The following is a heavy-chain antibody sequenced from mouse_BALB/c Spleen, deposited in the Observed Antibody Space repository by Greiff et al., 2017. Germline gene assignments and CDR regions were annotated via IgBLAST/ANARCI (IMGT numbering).Heavy chain of an antibody. D-gene: IGHD2-4*01. Sequence: EVKLQESGPGLVKPSQSLSLTCTVTGYSITSDYAWNWIRQFPGNKLEWMGYISYSGSTSYNPSLKSRISITRDTSKNQFFLQLNSVTTEDTATYYCARYDYDGSGFAYWGQGTLVTVSA. V-gene: IGHV3-2*02. J-gene: IGHJ3*01. CDR2: ISYSGST. CDR3: ARYDYDGSGFAY. CDR1: GYSITSDYA.